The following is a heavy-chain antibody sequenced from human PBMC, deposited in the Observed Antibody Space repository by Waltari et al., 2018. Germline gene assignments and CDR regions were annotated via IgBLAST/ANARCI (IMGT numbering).Heavy chain of an antibody. J-gene: IGHJ5*02. Sequence: VQLVESGGGLVQPGRSLSLSCTASGFTLGDYVMSWVRQAPGKGLEWVGSIRRKTYGGTAEYAAFVKDRFTISRDDSKSIAYLQMNSLKTEDTAVYYCTRDSGYDFWSGYNRGRWFDPWGQGARVTVSS. CDR3: TRDSGYDFWSGYNRGRWFDP. CDR2: IRRKTYGGTA. V-gene: IGHV3-49*04. D-gene: IGHD3-3*01. CDR1: GFTLGDYV.